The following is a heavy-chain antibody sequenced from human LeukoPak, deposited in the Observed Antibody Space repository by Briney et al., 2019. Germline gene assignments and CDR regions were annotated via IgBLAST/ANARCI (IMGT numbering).Heavy chain of an antibody. CDR3: ARVGLTRGKLWFGDV. D-gene: IGHD3-10*01. CDR2: IYYSGST. Sequence: NPSETLSLTCTVSGGSISSSSYYWSWIRQPPGKVREWIGYIYYSGSTNYNPSLKSRVTISVDTSKNQFTLKMSSVTAADTGVYYCARVGLTRGKLWFGDVWGRGTLVTVSS. V-gene: IGHV4-61*01. CDR1: GGSISSSSYY. J-gene: IGHJ4*02.